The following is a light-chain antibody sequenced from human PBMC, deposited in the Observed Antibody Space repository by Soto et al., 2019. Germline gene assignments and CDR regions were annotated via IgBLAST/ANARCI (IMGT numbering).Light chain of an antibody. CDR2: GAS. Sequence: ENVLTESTDTLSFSAGESATLFWGASEISISGYLAWYQQKPGRAPRLLIYGASKRATGIPDRFSGSESGTVFTLTISSLEPEDSAVYYCQQYGRSPPFGQGTRLEIK. V-gene: IGKV3-20*01. CDR3: QQYGRSPP. J-gene: IGKJ5*01. CDR1: EISISGY.